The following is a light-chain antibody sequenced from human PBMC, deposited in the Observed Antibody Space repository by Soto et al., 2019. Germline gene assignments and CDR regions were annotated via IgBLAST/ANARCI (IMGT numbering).Light chain of an antibody. Sequence: DIQMTQSPSSLSASVGGRVTITCRASQGISNYLAWYQQKPGKVPKLLIYGASTLESGVPSRFSGSGSGTDFNLTISSLQPEDVATYYCQKYNSAPRTFGQGTKVDIK. CDR2: GAS. J-gene: IGKJ1*01. CDR1: QGISNY. CDR3: QKYNSAPRT. V-gene: IGKV1-27*01.